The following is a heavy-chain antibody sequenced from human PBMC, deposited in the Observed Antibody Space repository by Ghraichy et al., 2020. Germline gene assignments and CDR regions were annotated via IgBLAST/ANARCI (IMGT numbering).Heavy chain of an antibody. CDR2: INHRGST. J-gene: IGHJ2*01. CDR3: ARGLISGYDNWYFDL. D-gene: IGHD5-12*01. Sequence: SETLSLTCAVYGGSFSGYYWSWIRQPPGKGLEWIGEINHRGSTSHSPSLKSRVTISLDTSKNQFSLKLSSVTAADTAVYYCARGLISGYDNWYFDLWGRGTLVTVSS. CDR1: GGSFSGYY. V-gene: IGHV4-34*01.